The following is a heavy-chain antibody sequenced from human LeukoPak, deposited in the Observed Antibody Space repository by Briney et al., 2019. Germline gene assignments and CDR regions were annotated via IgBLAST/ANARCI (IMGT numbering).Heavy chain of an antibody. V-gene: IGHV1-69*13. CDR2: IIPIFGTT. CDR3: ARLECSTTSCYLFGWFDP. J-gene: IGHJ5*02. CDR1: GGTFNNYA. D-gene: IGHD2-2*01. Sequence: ASVKVSCKASGGTFNNYAISWVRQAPGQGLEWMGGIIPIFGTTNYAQKFQGRVTITADESTSTAYLQWSSLKASDTAMYYCARLECSTTSCYLFGWFDPWGQGTLVTVSS.